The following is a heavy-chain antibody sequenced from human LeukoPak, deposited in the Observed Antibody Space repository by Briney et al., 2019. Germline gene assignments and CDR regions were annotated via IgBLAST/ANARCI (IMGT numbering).Heavy chain of an antibody. CDR1: GYTFTSYY. J-gene: IGHJ4*02. D-gene: IGHD6-19*01. V-gene: IGHV1-46*01. CDR3: ASASSGWYSSIFDY. CDR2: INPSGGST. Sequence: ASVKVSCKASGYTFTSYYMPWVRRSPGQGLGWMGIINPSGGSTRYAQKFQGRVTMTRDMSTSTVYMELSSLRSEDTAVYYCASASSGWYSSIFDYWGQGTLVTVSS.